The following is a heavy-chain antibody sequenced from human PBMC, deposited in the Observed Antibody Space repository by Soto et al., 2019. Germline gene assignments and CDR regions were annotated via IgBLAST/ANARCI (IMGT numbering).Heavy chain of an antibody. CDR3: AKAHGVDRWECGSN. J-gene: IGHJ1*01. Sequence: EVQLLESGGGLVQPGGSLRLSCEASGFTFGPYAMAWVRQAPGKGLEWVSLIGANGDRTFYADSVKGRFTVSRDNSKNTLHLQMNSLSVDDTAVYYCAKAHGVDRWECGSNWGQGTLVTVSS. CDR2: IGANGDRT. V-gene: IGHV3-23*01. CDR1: GFTFGPYA. D-gene: IGHD1-26*01.